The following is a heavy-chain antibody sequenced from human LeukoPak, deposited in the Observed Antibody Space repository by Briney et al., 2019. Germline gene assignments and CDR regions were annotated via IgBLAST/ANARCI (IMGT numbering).Heavy chain of an antibody. Sequence: GGSLRLSCAASGFTFSSYGMHWVRQAPGKGLEWAAVISYDGSNKYYADSVKGRFTISRDNSKNTLYLQMNSLRAEDTAVYYCAKSWAFTIFGVAADYWGQGTLVTVSS. CDR3: AKSWAFTIFGVAADY. D-gene: IGHD3-3*01. CDR2: ISYDGSNK. V-gene: IGHV3-30*18. J-gene: IGHJ4*02. CDR1: GFTFSSYG.